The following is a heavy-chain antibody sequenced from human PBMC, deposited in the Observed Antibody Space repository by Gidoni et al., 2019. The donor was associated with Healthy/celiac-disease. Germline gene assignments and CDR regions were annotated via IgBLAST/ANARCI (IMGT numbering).Heavy chain of an antibody. CDR1: GYGFTSYG. CDR2: IDPSDSYT. CDR3: ARHTPSGVFDY. V-gene: IGHV5-10-1*03. D-gene: IGHD1-26*01. J-gene: IGHJ4*02. Sequence: EVQLVQSGAEVKTPGESLRISCKGSGYGFTSYGISWVRHMPGKGLDWMGRIDPSDSYTNYSPSFQGHVTISADKSISTAYLQWSSLKASDTAMYYCARHTPSGVFDYWGQGTLVTVSS.